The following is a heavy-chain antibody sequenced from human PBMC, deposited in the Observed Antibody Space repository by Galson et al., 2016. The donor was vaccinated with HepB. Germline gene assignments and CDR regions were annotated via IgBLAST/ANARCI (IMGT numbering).Heavy chain of an antibody. CDR1: GYIFTTYW. Sequence: QSGAEVKQPGESLKISCKGSGYIFTTYWIGWVRQMPGKGLEWMGIIYPGDSDTRYSPSFQGQVTISVDKSISTAYLQWSSLKASDSAMYCCAGHYCINTSCYRGNALDIWGLGTMVTVSS. V-gene: IGHV5-51*01. CDR2: IYPGDSDT. J-gene: IGHJ3*02. CDR3: AGHYCINTSCYRGNALDI. D-gene: IGHD2-2*01.